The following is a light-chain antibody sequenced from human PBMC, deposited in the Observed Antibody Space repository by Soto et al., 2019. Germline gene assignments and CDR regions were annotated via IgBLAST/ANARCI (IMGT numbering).Light chain of an antibody. V-gene: IGKV2-30*01. Sequence: DVVMTQSPLSLPVTLGQPASISCRSSHSVLXXXXXXXLNWFHQRPGQSPRRLSSKVSHRDSGVPDRFSGSGSDTDFTLKISRVEADDVGVYYCMQGTHWPHTFGQGTKLEIK. J-gene: IGKJ2*01. CDR1: HSVLXXXXXXX. CDR3: MQGTHWPHT. CDR2: KVS.